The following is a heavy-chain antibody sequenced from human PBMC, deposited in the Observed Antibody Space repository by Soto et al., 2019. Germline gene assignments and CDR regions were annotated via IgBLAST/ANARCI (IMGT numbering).Heavy chain of an antibody. Sequence: EVQLAESGGGLVQPGRSLRLSCAASGFTFDDYAMHWVRQAPGKGLEWVSGISWNSGSIGYADSVKGRFTISRDNAKNSLYLQMNSLRAEDTALYYCAKDIAGTTDSALDYWGQGTLVTVSS. CDR1: GFTFDDYA. D-gene: IGHD1-1*01. J-gene: IGHJ4*02. V-gene: IGHV3-9*01. CDR2: ISWNSGSI. CDR3: AKDIAGTTDSALDY.